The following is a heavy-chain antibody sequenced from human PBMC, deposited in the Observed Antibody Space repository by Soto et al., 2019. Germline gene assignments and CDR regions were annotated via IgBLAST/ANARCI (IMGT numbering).Heavy chain of an antibody. CDR1: GFTFSASA. V-gene: IGHV3-73*02. CDR3: TIYDNSSYFYLNY. CDR2: VRTKNNNYAT. D-gene: IGHD3-22*01. Sequence: EVQLVESGGGLVQPGSSLRLSCAASGFTFSASAIHWVRQASGKGLEWVGRVRTKNNNYATTYAASVTGRFTISRDDSRNTAFLQMRSLKTADTAIYYCTIYDNSSYFYLNYWGQGTLVTVSS. J-gene: IGHJ4*02.